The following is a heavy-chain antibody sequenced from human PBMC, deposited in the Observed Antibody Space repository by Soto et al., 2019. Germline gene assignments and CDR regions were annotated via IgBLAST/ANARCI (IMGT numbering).Heavy chain of an antibody. CDR2: ISYDGRNI. Sequence: GGSLRLSCVASGFTFRSYGMHWFRQAPGKGLEWVAIISYDGRNIYYSDSVKGRFTISRDDSKNTLYLQMNSLRAEDAALYYCAKDGGNYFDYWGQGTLVTVS. CDR3: AKDGGNYFDY. J-gene: IGHJ4*02. CDR1: GFTFRSYG. D-gene: IGHD3-16*01. V-gene: IGHV3-30*18.